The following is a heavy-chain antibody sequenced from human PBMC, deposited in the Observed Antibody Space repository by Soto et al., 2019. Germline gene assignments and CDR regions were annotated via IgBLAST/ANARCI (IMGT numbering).Heavy chain of an antibody. V-gene: IGHV3-23*01. CDR2: VSGSGGGT. Sequence: GGSLRLSCAASGFTFNTYGMTWVRQAPGKGLEWVSTVSGSGGGTYYADSVKGRFTISRVNSKNTMYLQMSHLRAEDTAVYFCARIGPYCGGDCYPDFDFWGLGTPVTVSS. J-gene: IGHJ4*02. CDR1: GFTFNTYG. D-gene: IGHD2-21*02. CDR3: ARIGPYCGGDCYPDFDF.